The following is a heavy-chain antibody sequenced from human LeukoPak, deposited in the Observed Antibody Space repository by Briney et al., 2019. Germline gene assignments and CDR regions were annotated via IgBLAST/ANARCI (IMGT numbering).Heavy chain of an antibody. CDR1: GFTFSSYA. V-gene: IGHV3-33*08. CDR3: TRAGQGSVLDY. D-gene: IGHD2-15*01. J-gene: IGHJ4*02. Sequence: GGSLRLSCAASGFTFSSYAMHWVRQAPGKGLEWVAVIWYDGSNKYYADSVKGRFTFSRDNSKNTVYLEMNSLRAEDTAVYYCTRAGQGSVLDYWGQGTLVTVSS. CDR2: IWYDGSNK.